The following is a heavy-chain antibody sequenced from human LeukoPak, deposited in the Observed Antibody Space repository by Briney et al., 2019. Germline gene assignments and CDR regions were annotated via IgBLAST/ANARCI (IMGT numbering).Heavy chain of an antibody. CDR1: GGSFSGYY. Sequence: PETLSLTCAVYGGSFSGYYWSWIRQPPGKGLEWIGEINHSGSTNYNPSLKSRVTISVDTSKNQFSLKLSSVTAADTAVYYCARGATVTTAVNWFDPWGQGTLVTVSS. CDR3: ARGATVTTAVNWFDP. CDR2: INHSGST. V-gene: IGHV4-34*01. D-gene: IGHD4-17*01. J-gene: IGHJ5*02.